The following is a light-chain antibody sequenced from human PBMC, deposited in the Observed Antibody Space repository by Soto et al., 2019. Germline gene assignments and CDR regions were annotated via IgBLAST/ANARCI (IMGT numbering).Light chain of an antibody. CDR1: QSVSSN. V-gene: IGKV3-15*01. Sequence: EIVMPQSPATLSVSPGASSTLSCRASQSVSSNLAWYQQKPGQAPRLLLYGASTRATGIPVRFSGSGFGTEFTLTISSLQSEDFAVYYCQQYKNWPLVGQGTRLEIK. CDR3: QQYKNWPL. CDR2: GAS. J-gene: IGKJ5*01.